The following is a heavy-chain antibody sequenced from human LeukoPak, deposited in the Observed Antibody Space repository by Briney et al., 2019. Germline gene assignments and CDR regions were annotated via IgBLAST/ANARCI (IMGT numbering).Heavy chain of an antibody. CDR1: GFTFSSYG. V-gene: IGHV3-30*18. CDR3: AKVTLLAVAGTFAGPSGY. CDR2: ISYDGSNK. J-gene: IGHJ4*02. D-gene: IGHD6-19*01. Sequence: PGGSLRLSCAASGFTFSSYGMHWVRQAPGKGLEWVAVISYDGSNKYYADSVKGRFTISRDNSKNTLYLQMNSLRAEDTAVYYCAKVTLLAVAGTFAGPSGYWGQGTLVTVSS.